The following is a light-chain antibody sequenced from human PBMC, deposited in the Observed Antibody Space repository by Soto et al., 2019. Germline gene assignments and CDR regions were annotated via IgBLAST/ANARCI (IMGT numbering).Light chain of an antibody. CDR2: GAS. J-gene: IGKJ5*01. V-gene: IGKV3-20*01. Sequence: PGERVTLSCRASQSVSSSYLAWYQQKPGQPPRLLIYGASSRATGIPDRFSGSGSGTDFTLTISRLEPEDFAVFYCQHYDSLPITFGQGTRLEIK. CDR3: QHYDSLPIT. CDR1: QSVSSSY.